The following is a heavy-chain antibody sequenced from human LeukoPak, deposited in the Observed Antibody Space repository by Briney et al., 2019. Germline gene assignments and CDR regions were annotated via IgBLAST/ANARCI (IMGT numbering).Heavy chain of an antibody. CDR3: ATSTAAGTNAFDI. CDR2: TYYRSKWYN. V-gene: IGHV6-1*01. D-gene: IGHD6-13*01. CDR1: GDSVSSNSAA. Sequence: SQTLSLTCVISGDSVSSNSAAWNWIRQSPSRGLEWLGRTYYRSKWYNDYAVSVKSRITISPDTSKNQFSLQLNSVTPEDTAVYYCATSTAAGTNAFDIWGQGTMATVSS. J-gene: IGHJ3*02.